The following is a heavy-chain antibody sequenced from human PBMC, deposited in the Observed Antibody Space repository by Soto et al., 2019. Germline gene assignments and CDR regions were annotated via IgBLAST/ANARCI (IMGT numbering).Heavy chain of an antibody. CDR3: GRRDTSGFLRYFDN. CDR1: GGTLSSFINYP. CDR2: IVPNVGTV. Sequence: ASVKVSCKASGGTLSSFINYPINWVRQAPGQGLEWMGGIVPNVGTVNYAQKFQGRVTITADKSTGTAYMELSSLRSEDTALYYCGRRDTSGFLRYFDNWGQGTLVTVSS. D-gene: IGHD3-3*01. J-gene: IGHJ4*02. V-gene: IGHV1-69*06.